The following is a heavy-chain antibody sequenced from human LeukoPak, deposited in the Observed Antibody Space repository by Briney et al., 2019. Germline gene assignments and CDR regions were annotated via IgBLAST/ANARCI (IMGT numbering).Heavy chain of an antibody. V-gene: IGHV3-23*01. CDR2: ISRSGPT. D-gene: IGHD5-18*01. CDR1: YD. CDR3: ARGGYFSFDM. Sequence: YDXSWVRQTPGKGLQWVSLISRSGPTYYAGSVRGRLTISRDNSKNTLYLQIHSLRVEDTATYFCARGGYFSFDMWGQGTKVTVSS. J-gene: IGHJ3*02.